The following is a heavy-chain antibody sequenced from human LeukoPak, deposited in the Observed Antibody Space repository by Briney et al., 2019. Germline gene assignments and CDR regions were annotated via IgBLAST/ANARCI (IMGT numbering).Heavy chain of an antibody. J-gene: IGHJ4*02. V-gene: IGHV3-9*01. CDR1: GFTFEDYA. CDR2: ISGNSDSI. D-gene: IGHD1-14*01. Sequence: SGRSPRLSCAASGFTFEDYAMYWVRQPPGKGLEWVSGISGNSDSIDYVDSVKGRFTISRDNAKNSLYLQMNSLRNEDTAVYYCATENYWGQGTLVIVSS. CDR3: ATENY.